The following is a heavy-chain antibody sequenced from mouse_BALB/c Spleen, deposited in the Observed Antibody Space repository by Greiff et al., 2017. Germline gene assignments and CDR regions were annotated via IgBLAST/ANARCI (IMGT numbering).Heavy chain of an antibody. CDR1: GFDFSRYW. V-gene: IGHV4-2*02. CDR2: INPGSSTI. CDR3: ARRSRLRGGTWFAY. D-gene: IGHD2-4*01. J-gene: IGHJ3*01. Sequence: EVKLVESGGGLVQPGGSLNLSCAASGFDFSRYWMSWARQAPGKGQEWIGEINPGSSTINYTPSLKDKFIISRDNAKNTLYLQMSKVRSEDTALYYCARRSRLRGGTWFAYWGQGTLVTVSA.